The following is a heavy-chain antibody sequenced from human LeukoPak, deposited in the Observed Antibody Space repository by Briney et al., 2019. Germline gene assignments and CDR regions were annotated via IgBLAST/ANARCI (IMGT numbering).Heavy chain of an antibody. CDR2: IYYSGST. CDR1: GGSISSYY. D-gene: IGHD3-10*01. V-gene: IGHV4-59*08. J-gene: IGHJ4*02. CDR3: ARHWRMGRWFGEFPFDY. Sequence: PSETLSLTCTVSGGSISSYYWSWIRQPPGKGLEWIGYIYYSGSTNYNPSLTSRVTILVDTSKNQFSLKLSSVTAADTAVYYCARHWRMGRWFGEFPFDYWGQGTLVTVSS.